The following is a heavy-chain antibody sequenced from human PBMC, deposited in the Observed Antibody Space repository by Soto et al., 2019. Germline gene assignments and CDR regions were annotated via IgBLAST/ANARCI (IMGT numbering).Heavy chain of an antibody. D-gene: IGHD3-10*01. CDR2: IYPSGGST. CDR1: GYTFTNYY. Sequence: ASVKVSCEASGYTFTNYYIHWVRQAPGQGLEWMGIIYPSGGSTRNAQKFQGRVTMTRDTSTSTVYMELSSLRSEDTAVYYCARDFSGPMDYWGRGTLVTVSS. CDR3: ARDFSGPMDY. V-gene: IGHV1-46*01. J-gene: IGHJ4*02.